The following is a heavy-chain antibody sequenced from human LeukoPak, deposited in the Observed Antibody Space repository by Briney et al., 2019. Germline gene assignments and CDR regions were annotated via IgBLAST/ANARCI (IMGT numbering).Heavy chain of an antibody. Sequence: PGGSLRLSCAASGFTFSDYYMSWIRQAPGKGLEWVSYISSSGSTIYYADSVKGRFTISRDNAKNSLYLQMNSLRAEDTAVYYCARDPPYYDFWRGPSSYYYYGMDVWGQGTTVTVSS. CDR2: ISSSGSTI. CDR1: GFTFSDYY. D-gene: IGHD3-3*01. V-gene: IGHV3-11*01. J-gene: IGHJ6*02. CDR3: ARDPPYYDFWRGPSSYYYYGMDV.